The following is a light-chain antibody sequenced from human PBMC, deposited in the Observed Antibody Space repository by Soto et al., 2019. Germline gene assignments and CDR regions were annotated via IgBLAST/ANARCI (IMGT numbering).Light chain of an antibody. CDR3: QQYNSYSIT. CDR2: KAS. J-gene: IGKJ5*01. CDR1: QSISTW. V-gene: IGKV1-5*03. Sequence: IQLIQFSSTLSASVGDSVTITCRASQSISTWLAWYQQKPGKAPKLLIYKASSLESGVPSRFSGSGSGTEFTLTISSLQPDDFATFYCQQYNSYSITFGQGTRLEIK.